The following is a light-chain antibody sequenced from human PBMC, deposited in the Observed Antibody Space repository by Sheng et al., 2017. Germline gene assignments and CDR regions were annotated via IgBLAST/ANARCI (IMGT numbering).Light chain of an antibody. V-gene: IGKV4-1*01. CDR1: QSILYSSNNKNY. J-gene: IGKJ4*01. Sequence: DIVMTQSPDSLAVSLGERATINCKSSQSILYSSNNKNYLAWYQQKPGQPPKLLIYWASTRESGVPDRFSGSGSGTDFTLTISSLQAEDVAVYFCHQSYRTPFTFGGGTKVEIK. CDR2: WAS. CDR3: HQSYRTPFT.